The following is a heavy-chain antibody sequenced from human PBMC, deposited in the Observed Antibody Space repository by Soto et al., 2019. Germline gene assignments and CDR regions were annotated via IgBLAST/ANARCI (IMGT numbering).Heavy chain of an antibody. Sequence: SETLSLTCTVSGGSISSSSYYWGWIRQPPGKGLEWIGSIYYSESTYYNPSLKSRVTISVDTSKNQFSLKLNSVTAADTAVYYCASTYYYGSGSYYRPWYYYGMDVWGQGTTVTVSS. J-gene: IGHJ6*02. CDR2: IYYSEST. D-gene: IGHD3-10*01. CDR1: GGSISSSSYY. V-gene: IGHV4-39*01. CDR3: ASTYYYGSGSYYRPWYYYGMDV.